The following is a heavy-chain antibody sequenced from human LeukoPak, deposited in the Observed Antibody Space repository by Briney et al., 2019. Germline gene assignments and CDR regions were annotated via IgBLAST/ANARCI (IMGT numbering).Heavy chain of an antibody. CDR2: ISGSGGST. CDR3: ADHCTNGVCYKEFDY. CDR1: GFTFSSYA. V-gene: IGHV3-23*01. D-gene: IGHD2-8*01. J-gene: IGHJ4*02. Sequence: PGGSLRLSCAASGFTFSSYAMSWVRQAPGKGLEWVSAISGSGGSTYYADSVKGRFTISRDNSKNTLYLQMNSLRAEDTAVYYCADHCTNGVCYKEFDYWGQGTLVTVSS.